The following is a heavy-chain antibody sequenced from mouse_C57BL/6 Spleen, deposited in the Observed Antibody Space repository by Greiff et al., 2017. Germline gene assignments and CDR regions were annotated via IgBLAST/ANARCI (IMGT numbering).Heavy chain of an antibody. CDR3: ARGDDGFDY. CDR2: ISDGGSYT. J-gene: IGHJ2*01. Sequence: EVKVVESGGGLVKPGGSLKLSCAASGFTFSSYAMSWVRQTPEKRLEWVATISDGGSYTYYPDNVKGRFTISRDNAKNNLYLQMSHLKSEDTAMYYCARGDDGFDYWGQGTTLTVSS. V-gene: IGHV5-4*03. D-gene: IGHD2-3*01. CDR1: GFTFSSYA.